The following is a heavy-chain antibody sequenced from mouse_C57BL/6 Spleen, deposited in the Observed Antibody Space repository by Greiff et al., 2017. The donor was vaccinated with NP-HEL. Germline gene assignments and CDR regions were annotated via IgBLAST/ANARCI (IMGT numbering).Heavy chain of an antibody. J-gene: IGHJ3*01. CDR2: IYPGDGDT. D-gene: IGHD3-2*02. CDR1: GYAFSSYW. CDR3: ARGGSGYETWFAY. Sequence: VQLQQSGAELVKPGASVKISCKASGYAFSSYWMNWVKQRPGKGLEWIGQIYPGDGDTNYNGKFKGKATLTADKSSSTAYMQLSSLTSEDSAVYFCARGGSGYETWFAYWGQGTLVTVSA. V-gene: IGHV1-80*01.